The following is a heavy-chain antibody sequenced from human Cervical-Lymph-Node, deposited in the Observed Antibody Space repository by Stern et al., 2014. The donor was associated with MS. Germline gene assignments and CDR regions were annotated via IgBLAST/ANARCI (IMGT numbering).Heavy chain of an antibody. CDR1: GFSFSTYG. J-gene: IGHJ4*01. CDR2: IWYDGSNE. V-gene: IGHV3-33*01. D-gene: IGHD3-3*01. CDR3: ARRLRSASFADY. Sequence: VQLEESGGGVVQPGRSLRLSCAASGFSFSTYGMHWVRQAPGKGLEWVAVIWYDGSNEDYVDSVKGRFTISRDNSKNALYLHMNSLRAEDTAVYYCARRLRSASFADYWGQGTLVTVSS.